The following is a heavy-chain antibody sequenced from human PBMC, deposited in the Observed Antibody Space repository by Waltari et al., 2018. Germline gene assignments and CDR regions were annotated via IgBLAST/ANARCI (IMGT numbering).Heavy chain of an antibody. D-gene: IGHD4-17*01. CDR3: ARGLDGDYAGGDY. J-gene: IGHJ4*02. Sequence: QVQLVEAGGGVVQPGRSLRLDCAASGCIFNHDAMHWVRQAPGKGLEWVAVISDDGSNKYYAASVKGRFTISRDNSKNTRYLQMDSLRAEDTALYYCARGLDGDYAGGDYWGQGTLVTVSS. CDR1: GCIFNHDA. V-gene: IGHV3-30-3*01. CDR2: ISDDGSNK.